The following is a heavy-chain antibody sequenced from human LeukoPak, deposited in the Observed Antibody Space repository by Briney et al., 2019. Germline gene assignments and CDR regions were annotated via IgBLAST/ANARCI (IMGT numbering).Heavy chain of an antibody. CDR3: ARALPGSSWYLVY. CDR2: IKQDGSEK. Sequence: ETLSLTCTVSGGSVSSNTYYWSWIRQPPGKGLEWVANIKQDGSEKYYVDSVKGRFTISRDNAKNSLYLQMNSLGAEDTAVYYCARALPGSSWYLVYWGQGTLVTVSS. D-gene: IGHD6-13*01. V-gene: IGHV3-7*01. J-gene: IGHJ4*02. CDR1: GGSVSSNTYY.